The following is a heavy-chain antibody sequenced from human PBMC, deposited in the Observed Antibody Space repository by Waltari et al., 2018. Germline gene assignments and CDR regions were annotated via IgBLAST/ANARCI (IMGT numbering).Heavy chain of an antibody. CDR2: INHRGRT. D-gene: IGHD2-21*01. J-gene: IGHJ4*02. CDR1: GGSFNFYY. CDR3: ARRGYCGIDCYSNYFDF. V-gene: IGHV4-34*01. Sequence: QVLLQQWGAGLLKPSETLSLTCAVYGGSFNFYYWSWIRRPPGEGLEWIGEINHRGRTNYNPSLKSRVSISVDTPNNQFSLKLTSVTAADTAAYYCARRGYCGIDCYSNYFDFWGQGTLVTVSS.